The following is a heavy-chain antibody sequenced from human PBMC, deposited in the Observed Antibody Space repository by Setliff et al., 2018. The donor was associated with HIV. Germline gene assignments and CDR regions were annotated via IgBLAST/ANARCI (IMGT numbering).Heavy chain of an antibody. CDR3: ARVLYGGGSWPFDY. CDR1: GGSISSYF. D-gene: IGHD3-10*01. V-gene: IGHV4-59*12. J-gene: IGHJ4*02. CDR2: IYHYGSP. Sequence: SETLSLTCTVSGGSISSYFWTWIRQSPEKGLEWIGYIYHYGSPNYNPSLQSRVTMSVDTSKNQFSLKLSSVTAADTAVYYCARVLYGGGSWPFDYWGQGTLVTVSS.